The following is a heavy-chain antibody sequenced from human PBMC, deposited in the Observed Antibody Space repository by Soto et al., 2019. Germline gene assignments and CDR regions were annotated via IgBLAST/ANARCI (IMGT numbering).Heavy chain of an antibody. CDR2: IIRMFRTT. D-gene: IGHD3-16*01. CDR3: GGGDGGADVFDL. J-gene: IGHJ3*01. Sequence: QVHLVQSGAEMRKPGSSINVSCQASCGTFGTYTFSWVRQAPGQGLHWMGEIIRMFRTTKDAPKFQDRLRHTADESTTTLNIGLNSLTFDETAVFCCGGGDGGADVFDLWGQGTMIIVSS. CDR1: CGTFGTYT. V-gene: IGHV1-69*12.